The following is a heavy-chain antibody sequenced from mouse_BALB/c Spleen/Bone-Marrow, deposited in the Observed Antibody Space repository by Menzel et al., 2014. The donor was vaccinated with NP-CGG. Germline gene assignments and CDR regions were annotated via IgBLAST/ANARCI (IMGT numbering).Heavy chain of an antibody. Sequence: EVQLVESGGGLVKPGGSLKFSCAASGFAFSGYDMSWVRQTPEKRLEWVAYISRGGSNTYYPDTVKGRFTISRDNAKNTLYLQMNSLKSEDTAMYYCARQRGYAYAMDYWGQGISVTVSS. CDR2: ISRGGSNT. CDR1: GFAFSGYD. V-gene: IGHV5-12-1*01. D-gene: IGHD2-2*01. CDR3: ARQRGYAYAMDY. J-gene: IGHJ4*01.